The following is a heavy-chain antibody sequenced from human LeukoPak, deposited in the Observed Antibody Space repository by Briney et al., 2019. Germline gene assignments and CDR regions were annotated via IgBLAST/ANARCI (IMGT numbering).Heavy chain of an antibody. V-gene: IGHV3-48*02. CDR1: GFTFSSYS. J-gene: IGHJ6*02. CDR2: ISSSSSTI. D-gene: IGHD3-3*01. Sequence: GGSLRLSCAASGFTFSSYSMNWVRQAPGKGLEWVSYISSSSSTIYYADSVKGRFTIYRDNAKNSLYLQMNSLRDEDTAVYYYAREGAAASRYYDFWSGTNQYYYYGMDVWGQGTTVTVSS. CDR3: AREGAAASRYYDFWSGTNQYYYYGMDV.